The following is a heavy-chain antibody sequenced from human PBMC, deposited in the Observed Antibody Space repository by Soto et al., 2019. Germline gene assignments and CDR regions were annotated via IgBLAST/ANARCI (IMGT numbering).Heavy chain of an antibody. J-gene: IGHJ4*01. CDR3: ARDAWGPYDY. V-gene: IGHV4-59*01. D-gene: IGHD7-27*01. CDR1: GATMTINY. Sequence: SESLSLACTVSGATMTINYCSWIRQAPGKGLEWIGYIYYSGSTTYNPALKSRVTMSADTSKDQFSLKLNCVSAADTAVYYCARDAWGPYDYWGHGILVTVSS. CDR2: IYYSGST.